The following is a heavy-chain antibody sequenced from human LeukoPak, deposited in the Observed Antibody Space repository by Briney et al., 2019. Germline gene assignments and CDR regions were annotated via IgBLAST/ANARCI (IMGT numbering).Heavy chain of an antibody. D-gene: IGHD2-15*01. CDR1: GFTFSSYS. CDR2: ISSSGYTI. Sequence: LTGGSLRLSCAASGFTFSSYSMNWVRQAPGKGLEWVSYISSSGYTIYYADSVKGRFTISRDNAKNSLYLQMNSLRAEDTAVYYCAKDPIYCSGGSCYLAYYGMDVWGQGTTVTVSS. CDR3: AKDPIYCSGGSCYLAYYGMDV. J-gene: IGHJ6*02. V-gene: IGHV3-48*04.